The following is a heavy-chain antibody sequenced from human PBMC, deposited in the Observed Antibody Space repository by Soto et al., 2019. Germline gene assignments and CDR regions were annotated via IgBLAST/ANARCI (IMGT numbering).Heavy chain of an antibody. Sequence: ASVKVSCKASGYTFTSYDINWVRQATGQGLEWMGWMNPNSGNTGYAQKFQGRVTMTRNTSISTAYMELSSLRSEDTAVYSCASTHPYSSGWYNWFDPWGQGTLVTVSS. CDR1: GYTFTSYD. J-gene: IGHJ5*02. D-gene: IGHD6-19*01. CDR3: ASTHPYSSGWYNWFDP. V-gene: IGHV1-8*01. CDR2: MNPNSGNT.